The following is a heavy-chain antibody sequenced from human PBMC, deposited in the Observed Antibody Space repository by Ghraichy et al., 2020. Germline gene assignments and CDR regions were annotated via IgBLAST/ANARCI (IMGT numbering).Heavy chain of an antibody. D-gene: IGHD6-19*01. CDR1: GDSITSNW. CDR2: TSHGGNA. Sequence: SETLSLTCAVSGDSITSNWWSWVRQPPGKGLEWIGETSHGGNAYYNPSLKSRVTVSIDASMNHFSVQLTSVTAADTAVYYCARHIAVAGTRGFDFWGRGTLVNVSS. J-gene: IGHJ4*02. CDR3: ARHIAVAGTRGFDF. V-gene: IGHV4/OR15-8*02.